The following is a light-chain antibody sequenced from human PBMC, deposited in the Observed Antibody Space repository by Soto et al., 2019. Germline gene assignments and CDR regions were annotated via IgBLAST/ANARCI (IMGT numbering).Light chain of an antibody. V-gene: IGLV1-44*01. Sequence: QSVLTQPPSASGTPGQRVTISCSGSSSNIGDNNVNWYQKLPGTAPKLLIFANDQRPSGVPDRFSGSKSGTSASLVISGLQSVHDADYYCATWDDITNVFHVFGTGTKVTVL. CDR1: SSNIGDNN. CDR2: AND. J-gene: IGLJ1*01. CDR3: ATWDDITNVFHV.